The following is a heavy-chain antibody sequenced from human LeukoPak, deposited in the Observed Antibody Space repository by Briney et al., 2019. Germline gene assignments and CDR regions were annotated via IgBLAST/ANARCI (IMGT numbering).Heavy chain of an antibody. J-gene: IGHJ3*02. CDR2: IKSKTDGGTT. V-gene: IGHV3-15*01. D-gene: IGHD3-10*01. Sequence: GGSLRLSCAASGFTFSNAWMSWVRQAPGKGLEWVGRIKSKTDGGTTDYAAPVKGRFTISRDDSKNTLYLQMNSLRAEDTAVYYCAKGSGSYLDAFDIWGQGTMVTVSS. CDR3: AKGSGSYLDAFDI. CDR1: GFTFSNAW.